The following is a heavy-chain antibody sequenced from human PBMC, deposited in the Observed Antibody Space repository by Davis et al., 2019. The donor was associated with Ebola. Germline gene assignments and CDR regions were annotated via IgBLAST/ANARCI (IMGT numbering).Heavy chain of an antibody. V-gene: IGHV5-10-1*04. D-gene: IGHD5-24*01. CDR2: IDPSDSYT. Sequence: GESLKISCKGSGYRFTTYWISWVRQMPGKGLEWMGRIDPSDSYTNYSPSFQGQVTISADKSISTAYLQWSSLKASDTAMYYCARKRDGYYWYFDLWGRGTLVTVSS. CDR1: GYRFTTYW. CDR3: ARKRDGYYWYFDL. J-gene: IGHJ2*01.